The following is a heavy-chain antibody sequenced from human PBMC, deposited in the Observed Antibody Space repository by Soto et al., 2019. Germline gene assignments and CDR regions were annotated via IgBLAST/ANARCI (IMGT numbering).Heavy chain of an antibody. D-gene: IGHD3-10*01. V-gene: IGHV3-33*01. Sequence: GGSLRLSCAASGFTFSSYGMHWVRQAPGKGLEWVAVIWYDGSNKYYADSAKGRFTISRDNSKNTLCLQMNSLRAEDTAVYYCARERGTMANFDYWGQGTLVTVSS. CDR2: IWYDGSNK. J-gene: IGHJ4*02. CDR3: ARERGTMANFDY. CDR1: GFTFSSYG.